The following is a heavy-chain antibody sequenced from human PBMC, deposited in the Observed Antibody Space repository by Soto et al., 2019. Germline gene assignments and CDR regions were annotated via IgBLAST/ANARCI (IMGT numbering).Heavy chain of an antibody. CDR1: GYTFTSYY. Sequence: QVQLVQSGAEVKKPGASVKVSCKASGYTFTSYYMHWVRLAPGQGLEWMGIINPDGGGTSYAQQFQGRVIMNRDTSTSTVYMEMSSLRSDDTAVYYCAVGGNYLSMDVWGQGTTVTVSS. CDR3: AVGGNYLSMDV. CDR2: INPDGGGT. J-gene: IGHJ6*02. V-gene: IGHV1-46*01. D-gene: IGHD4-4*01.